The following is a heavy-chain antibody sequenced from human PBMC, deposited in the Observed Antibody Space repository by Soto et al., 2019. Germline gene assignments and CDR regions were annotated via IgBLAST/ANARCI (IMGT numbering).Heavy chain of an antibody. D-gene: IGHD1-26*01. V-gene: IGHV4-30-4*01. J-gene: IGHJ4*01. CDR3: ARVPGGSYYSDY. Sequence: PSETLSLTCTVSGGSISSGDYYWSWIRQPPGKGLEWIGYIYYSGSTYYNPSLKSRVTISVDTSKNQFSLKLSSVTAADTAVYYCARVPGGSYYSDYWGHGTLVTVSS. CDR1: GGSISSGDYY. CDR2: IYYSGST.